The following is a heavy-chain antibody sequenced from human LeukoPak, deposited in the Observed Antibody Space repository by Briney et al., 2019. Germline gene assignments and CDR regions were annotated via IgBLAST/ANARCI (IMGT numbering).Heavy chain of an antibody. CDR1: GGSISSYY. D-gene: IGHD4/OR15-4a*01. CDR3: AGYDYGDPFDY. V-gene: IGHV4-4*07. CDR2: IFTSGSI. J-gene: IGHJ4*02. Sequence: SETLSLTCTVSGGSISSYYWSWIRQPAGKGLEWIGRIFTSGSINYNPSLKSRVSMSVDTSKNQFSLKLSSVTAADTAVYYCAGYDYGDPFDYWGLGTLVTVSS.